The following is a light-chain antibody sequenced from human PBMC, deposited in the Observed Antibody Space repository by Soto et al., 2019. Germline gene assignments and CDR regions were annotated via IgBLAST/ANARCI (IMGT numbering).Light chain of an antibody. Sequence: DIHMTQSPSSLSASVGDRVTITCRASQSISSYLNWYQQKPGKAPKLLIYAASSLQSGVPSRFSGGGSGTDFTLTISSLQPEDFATYYCQQSYSTPWTFXQGTKVDIK. CDR2: AAS. CDR1: QSISSY. V-gene: IGKV1-39*01. J-gene: IGKJ1*01. CDR3: QQSYSTPWT.